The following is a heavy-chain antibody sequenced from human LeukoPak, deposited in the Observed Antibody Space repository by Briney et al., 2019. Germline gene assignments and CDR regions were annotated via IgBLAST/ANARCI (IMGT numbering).Heavy chain of an antibody. D-gene: IGHD3-3*01. CDR1: GFTFSSYS. CDR3: ASLPTPSGYYDYYYSYGMDV. Sequence: PGGSLRLSCAASGFTFSSYSMNWVRQAPGKGLEWLSYISRSSETILYANSVQGRVTISRDNAKNSLYLQMNSLGAEDTAVYYCASLPTPSGYYDYYYSYGMDVWGQGTTVTVSS. J-gene: IGHJ6*02. V-gene: IGHV3-48*01. CDR2: ISRSSETI.